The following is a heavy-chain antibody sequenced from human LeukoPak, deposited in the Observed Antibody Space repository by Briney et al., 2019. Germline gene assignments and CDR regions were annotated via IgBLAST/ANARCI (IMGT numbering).Heavy chain of an antibody. CDR3: ARYSLYSSSWYGQKQLELYFQH. CDR1: GYTFTSYG. J-gene: IGHJ1*01. Sequence: GASVKVSCKASGYTFTSYGISWVRQAPGQGLEWMGWISAYNGNTNYAQKLQGRVTMTRNTSISTAYMELSSLRSEDTAVYYCARYSLYSSSWYGQKQLELYFQHWGQGTLVTVSS. D-gene: IGHD6-13*01. CDR2: ISAYNGNT. V-gene: IGHV1-18*01.